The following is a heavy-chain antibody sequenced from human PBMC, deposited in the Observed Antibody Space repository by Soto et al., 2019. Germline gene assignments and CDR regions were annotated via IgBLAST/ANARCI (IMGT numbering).Heavy chain of an antibody. CDR3: ATDLGKQLEPGY. J-gene: IGHJ4*02. D-gene: IGHD6-6*01. Sequence: ASVKVSCKVSGYTLTELSMHWVRQAPGKGLEWMGGFDPEDGETIYAQKFQGRVTMTEDTSTDTAYMELSSLRSEDTAVYYCATDLGKQLEPGYWGQGTLVTVSS. CDR2: FDPEDGET. CDR1: GYTLTELS. V-gene: IGHV1-24*01.